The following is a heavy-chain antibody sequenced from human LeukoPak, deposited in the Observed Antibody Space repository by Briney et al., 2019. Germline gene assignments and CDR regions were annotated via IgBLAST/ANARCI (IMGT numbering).Heavy chain of an antibody. D-gene: IGHD3-16*01. Sequence: PSETLSLTCTVSGGSIRSYHWSWIRQPAGKGLEWVGLIYTSGNTKYNSSLKSRVSMSVDTSKNQFSLKLRSVTAADTAVYFCASLGSGRFFDLWGRGILVTASS. V-gene: IGHV4-4*07. CDR2: IYTSGNT. J-gene: IGHJ2*01. CDR3: ASLGSGRFFDL. CDR1: GGSIRSYH.